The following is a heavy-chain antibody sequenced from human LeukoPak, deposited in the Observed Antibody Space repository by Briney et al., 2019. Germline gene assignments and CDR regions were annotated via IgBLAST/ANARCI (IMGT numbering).Heavy chain of an antibody. D-gene: IGHD2-21*01. CDR2: IRDDGSDI. V-gene: IGHV3-7*01. CDR3: ARGDRNSYYDY. Sequence: PGGSLRLSCVGSGFTFSAYWMSWVRQAPGKGLEWVANIRDDGSDIYYLGSVKGRFTISRDNAKNSLYLQMNSLRAEDTAVYYCARGDRNSYYDYWGQGTLVTVSS. CDR1: GFTFSAYW. J-gene: IGHJ4*02.